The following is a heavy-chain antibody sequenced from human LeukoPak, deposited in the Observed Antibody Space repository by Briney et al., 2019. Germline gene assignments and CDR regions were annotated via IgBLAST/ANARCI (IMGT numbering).Heavy chain of an antibody. Sequence: GASVKVSCKASGYTFTSYYMHWVRQAPGQGLEWMGWISAYNGNTNYAQKLQGRVTMTTDTSTSTAYMELRSLRSDDTAVYYCARVRGGDFWSGYYSSLDYWGQGTLVTVSS. CDR2: ISAYNGNT. D-gene: IGHD3-3*01. V-gene: IGHV1-18*04. CDR3: ARVRGGDFWSGYYSSLDY. CDR1: GYTFTSYY. J-gene: IGHJ4*02.